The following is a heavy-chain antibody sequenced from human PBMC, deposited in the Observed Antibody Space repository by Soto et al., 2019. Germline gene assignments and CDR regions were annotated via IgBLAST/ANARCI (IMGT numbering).Heavy chain of an antibody. D-gene: IGHD1-1*01. V-gene: IGHV3-48*04. J-gene: IGHJ3*02. CDR1: GFTFSSYS. Sequence: GSLRLSCAASGFTFSSYSMNWVRQAPGKGLEWVSYISSSSSTIYYADSVKGRFTISRDNAKNSLYLQMNSLRAEDTAVYYCATPTGHDAFDIWGQGTMVTVSS. CDR2: ISSSSSTI. CDR3: ATPTGHDAFDI.